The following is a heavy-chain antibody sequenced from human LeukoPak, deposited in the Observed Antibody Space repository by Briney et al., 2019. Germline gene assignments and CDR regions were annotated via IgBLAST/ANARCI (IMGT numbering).Heavy chain of an antibody. CDR2: IKHDGSEK. CDR3: ARAGSYTMVRGVRGADYSYNYMDV. D-gene: IGHD3-10*01. J-gene: IGHJ6*03. V-gene: IGHV3-7*01. Sequence: GGSLRLSCAASGFTFSSYWMSWVRQAPGKGLEWVANIKHDGSEKYYVDSVKGRFTISRDNAKNSLYLQRNSLRDEDTAVYYCARAGSYTMVRGVRGADYSYNYMDVWGKGTTVTISS. CDR1: GFTFSSYW.